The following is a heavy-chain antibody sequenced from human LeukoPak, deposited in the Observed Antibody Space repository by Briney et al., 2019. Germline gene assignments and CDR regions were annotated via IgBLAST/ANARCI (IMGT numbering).Heavy chain of an antibody. V-gene: IGHV1-69*04. D-gene: IGHD4-23*01. Sequence: SVKVSCKASGGTFSSYAISWVRQAPGQGLEWMRRIIPIFGIANYAQKFQGRVTITADKSTSTAYMELSSLRSEDTAVYYCARGSTVVGTYNWFDPWGQGTPVTVSS. J-gene: IGHJ5*02. CDR2: IIPIFGIA. CDR3: ARGSTVVGTYNWFDP. CDR1: GGTFSSYA.